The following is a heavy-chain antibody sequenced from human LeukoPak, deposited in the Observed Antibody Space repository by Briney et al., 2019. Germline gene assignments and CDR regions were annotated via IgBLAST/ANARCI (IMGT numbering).Heavy chain of an antibody. D-gene: IGHD2-21*02. CDR2: VYSTEST. V-gene: IGHV4-4*09. J-gene: IGHJ5*02. CDR1: GGSMTSYY. CDR3: VRHDPFCGGDCYTGWFDP. Sequence: PSETLSLTCTVSGGSMTSYYWGWIRQPTGKGLEWLGYVYSTESTNYNPSLKSRPTMSLDTSKNQFSLKLSSVTAADTAVYFCVRHDPFCGGDCYTGWFDPWGQGILVTVSS.